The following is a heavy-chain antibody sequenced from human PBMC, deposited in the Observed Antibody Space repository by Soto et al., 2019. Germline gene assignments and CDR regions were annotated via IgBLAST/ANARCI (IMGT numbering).Heavy chain of an antibody. D-gene: IGHD6-19*01. CDR3: AHITGYSSGWFITIDY. CDR1: GFSLSTSGVG. Sequence: QITLKESGPTLVKPTQTLTLTCTFSGFSLSTSGVGVGWIRQPPGKALEWLALIYWDDDKRYSPSLKSRLTITKDNSKNQVVLTMTNMDPVDTATYYCAHITGYSSGWFITIDYWGQGTLVTVSS. V-gene: IGHV2-5*02. CDR2: IYWDDDK. J-gene: IGHJ4*02.